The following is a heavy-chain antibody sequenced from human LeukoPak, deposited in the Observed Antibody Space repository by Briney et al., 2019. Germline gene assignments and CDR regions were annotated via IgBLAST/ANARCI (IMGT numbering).Heavy chain of an antibody. D-gene: IGHD2-2*01. Sequence: PGGSLRLSCAASGFTFSSYGMHWVRQAPGKGLEWVAFIRYDGSNKYYADSVKGRFTISRDNSKNTLYLQMNSLRAEDTAVYYCAKDPDVEPAATYYFDYWGQGTLVTVSS. CDR2: IRYDGSNK. V-gene: IGHV3-30*02. CDR1: GFTFSSYG. CDR3: AKDPDVEPAATYYFDY. J-gene: IGHJ4*02.